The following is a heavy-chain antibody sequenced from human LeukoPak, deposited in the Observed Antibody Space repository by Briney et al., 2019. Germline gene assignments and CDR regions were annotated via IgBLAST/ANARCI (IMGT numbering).Heavy chain of an antibody. CDR3: ARARRDGYSN. Sequence: SETLSLTCAVYGGSFSGYYWSWIRQPPGKGLEWIGEINHSGSTNYNPSLKSRVTISVDTSKNQFSLKLSSVTAADTAVYYCARARRDGYSNWGQGTLVTVSS. J-gene: IGHJ4*02. D-gene: IGHD5-24*01. CDR1: GGSFSGYY. CDR2: INHSGST. V-gene: IGHV4-34*01.